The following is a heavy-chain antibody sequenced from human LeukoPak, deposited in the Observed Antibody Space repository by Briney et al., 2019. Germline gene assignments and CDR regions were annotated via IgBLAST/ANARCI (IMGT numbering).Heavy chain of an antibody. Sequence: GESLEISWEGSGYIFTSYWIGGVRQLPGKGLGWMGISYPGDSDTRDSPSFQAQVTISADHSISTAYLQWSSLKASDTALYYCARRFPWFGERYGMDVWGQGTTVTVSS. CDR1: GYIFTSYW. D-gene: IGHD3-10*01. CDR3: ARRFPWFGERYGMDV. CDR2: SYPGDSDT. J-gene: IGHJ6*02. V-gene: IGHV5-51*01.